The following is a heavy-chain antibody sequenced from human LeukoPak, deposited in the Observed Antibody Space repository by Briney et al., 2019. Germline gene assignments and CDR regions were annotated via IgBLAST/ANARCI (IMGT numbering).Heavy chain of an antibody. CDR2: IYTSGST. CDR3: ARDRAIFGVVSYLHYMDV. J-gene: IGHJ6*03. CDR1: GGSISSGSYY. D-gene: IGHD3-3*01. Sequence: MSSETLSLTCTVSGGSISSGSYYWSWIRQPAGKGLEWIGRIYTSGSTNYNPSLKSRVTISVDTSKNQFSLKLSSVTAADTAVYYCARDRAIFGVVSYLHYMDVWGKGTTVPVSS. V-gene: IGHV4-61*02.